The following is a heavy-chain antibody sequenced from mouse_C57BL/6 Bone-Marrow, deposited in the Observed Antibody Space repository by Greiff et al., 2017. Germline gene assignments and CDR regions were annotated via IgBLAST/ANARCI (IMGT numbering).Heavy chain of an antibody. V-gene: IGHV1-66*01. CDR1: GYSFTSYY. CDR2: IYPGSGNT. D-gene: IGHD1-1*01. Sequence: QVQLKQSGPELVKPGASVKISCKASGYSFTSYYIHWVKQRPGQGLEWIGWIYPGSGNTKYNEKFKGKATLTADTSSSTAYMQLSSLTSEDSAVYYCARESLYYYGSSYALAYWGQGTLVTVSA. J-gene: IGHJ3*01. CDR3: ARESLYYYGSSYALAY.